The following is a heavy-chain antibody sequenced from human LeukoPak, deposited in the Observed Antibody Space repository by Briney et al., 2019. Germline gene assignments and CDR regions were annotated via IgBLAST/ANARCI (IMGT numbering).Heavy chain of an antibody. CDR1: GYTFTSYG. CDR3: ARGHYDILTGYSFDY. J-gene: IGHJ4*02. Sequence: ASVKVSCKASGYTFTSYGISWVRQAPGQGLEWMGWISAYNGNTNYAQKLQGRVTMTTDTSTSTAYMELRSLRSEDTAVYYCARGHYDILTGYSFDYWGQGTLVTVSS. D-gene: IGHD3-9*01. V-gene: IGHV1-18*01. CDR2: ISAYNGNT.